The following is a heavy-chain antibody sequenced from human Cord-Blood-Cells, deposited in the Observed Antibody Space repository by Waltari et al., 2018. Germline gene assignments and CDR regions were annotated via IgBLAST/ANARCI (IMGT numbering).Heavy chain of an antibody. CDR2: IIPILGIA. J-gene: IGHJ2*01. CDR3: ARDRCGGDCSSPDWYFDL. Sequence: QVQLVQSGAEVKKPGSSVKVSCKASGGTFSSYTISWVRQAPGQGLEWMGRIIPILGIANYAQKFQGRVTITADKSTSTAYMGLSSLRSEDTAVYYCARDRCGGDCSSPDWYFDLWGRGTLVTVSS. V-gene: IGHV1-69*08. CDR1: GGTFSSYT. D-gene: IGHD2-21*01.